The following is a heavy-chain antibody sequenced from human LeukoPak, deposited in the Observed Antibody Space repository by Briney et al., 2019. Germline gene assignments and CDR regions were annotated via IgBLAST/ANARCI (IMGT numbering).Heavy chain of an antibody. CDR2: ISYDGGEI. J-gene: IGHJ4*02. V-gene: IGHV3-7*01. CDR3: ARDKPRGSYDGSIFDS. CDR1: GFTFW. Sequence: GRSLRLSCEVSGFTFWMSWVRQAPGKGLEWVAIISYDGGEIYYVDSVKGRFTLSRDNAKSSVYLQMNSLRAEDAAVYYCARDKPRGSYDGSIFDSWGQGTLVTVSS. D-gene: IGHD3-16*01.